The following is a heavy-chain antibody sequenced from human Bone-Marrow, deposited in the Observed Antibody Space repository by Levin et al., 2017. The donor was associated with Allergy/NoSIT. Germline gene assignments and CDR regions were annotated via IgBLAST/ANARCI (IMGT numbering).Heavy chain of an antibody. CDR3: ARDLVLDGFDV. CDR2: IGTYNGNT. V-gene: IGHV1-18*01. D-gene: IGHD3-10*01. Sequence: GASVKVSCKASGYTFTNYGISWVRQAPGQGLEWMGRIGTYNGNTDYAEKFQGRVTMTRDTSTNTVYMELRSLRSDDTAVYYCARDLVLDGFDVWGPGTMVTVSS. J-gene: IGHJ3*01. CDR1: GYTFTNYG.